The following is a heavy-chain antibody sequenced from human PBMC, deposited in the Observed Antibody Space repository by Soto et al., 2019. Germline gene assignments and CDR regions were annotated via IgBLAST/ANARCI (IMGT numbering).Heavy chain of an antibody. CDR3: ATRTNYDFWSGYSARPPTDYGMDV. D-gene: IGHD3-3*01. CDR1: GYTFTGYY. J-gene: IGHJ6*02. Sequence: GASVKVSCKASGYTFTGYYMHWVRQAPGQGLEWMGWINPNSGGTNYAQKFQGWVTMTRDTSISTAYMELSRLRSDDTAVYYCATRTNYDFWSGYSARPPTDYGMDVWGQGTTVTVSS. CDR2: INPNSGGT. V-gene: IGHV1-2*04.